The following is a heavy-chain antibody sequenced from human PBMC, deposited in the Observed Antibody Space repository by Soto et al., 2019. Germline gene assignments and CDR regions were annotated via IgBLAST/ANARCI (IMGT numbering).Heavy chain of an antibody. CDR2: IKSKTDGGTT. Sequence: EVQLVESGGGLVKPGGSLRLSCAASGFTFSSAWMTWVRQAPGKGLEWVGRIKSKTDGGTTDYAAPGKGRFTISREHSKNTLYLQRHSLETEDTVVYYCAAQVPHGRADWGQGTLVTVSS. CDR3: AAQVPHGRAD. CDR1: GFTFSSAW. V-gene: IGHV3-15*01. D-gene: IGHD6-19*01. J-gene: IGHJ4*02.